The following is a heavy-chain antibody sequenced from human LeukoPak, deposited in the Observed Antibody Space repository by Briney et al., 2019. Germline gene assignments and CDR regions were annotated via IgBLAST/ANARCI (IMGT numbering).Heavy chain of an antibody. CDR3: ARVNVVVPAAIVY. CDR1: GGSISSSSYY. J-gene: IGHJ4*02. V-gene: IGHV4-61*02. D-gene: IGHD2-2*02. CDR2: IYTSGTT. Sequence: SETLSLTCTVSGGSISSSSYYWSWIRQPAGKGLEWIGRIYTSGTTKYNPSLKSRVTISVDTSKNQFSLKLSSVTAADTAVYYCARVNVVVPAAIVYWGQGTLVTVSS.